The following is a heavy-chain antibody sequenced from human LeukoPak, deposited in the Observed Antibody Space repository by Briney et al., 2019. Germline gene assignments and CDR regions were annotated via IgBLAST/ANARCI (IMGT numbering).Heavy chain of an antibody. D-gene: IGHD2-2*01. J-gene: IGHJ4*02. CDR2: INPSGGST. CDR1: GYTFTSYY. V-gene: IGHV1-46*01. Sequence: GASVKVSCTASGYTFTSYYMHWVRQAPGQGLEWMGIINPSGGSTSYAQKFQGRVTMTRDTSTSTVYMELSSLRSEDTAVYYCARSHRGNQYQGGLEVDYWGQGTLVTVSS. CDR3: ARSHRGNQYQGGLEVDY.